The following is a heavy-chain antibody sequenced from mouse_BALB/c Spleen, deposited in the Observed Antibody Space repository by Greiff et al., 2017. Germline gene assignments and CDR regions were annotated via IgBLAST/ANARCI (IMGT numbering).Heavy chain of an antibody. CDR1: GFSLTGYG. J-gene: IGHJ3*01. CDR2: IWGDGST. D-gene: IGHD1-1*01. CDR3: ARDYYYGSSPSWFAY. V-gene: IGHV2-6-7*01. Sequence: VMLVESGPGLVAPSQSLSITCTVSGFSLTGYGVNWVRQPPGKGLEWLGMIWGDGSTDYNSALKSRLSISKDNSKSQVFLKMNSLQTDDTARYYCARDYYYGSSPSWFAYWGQGTLVTVSA.